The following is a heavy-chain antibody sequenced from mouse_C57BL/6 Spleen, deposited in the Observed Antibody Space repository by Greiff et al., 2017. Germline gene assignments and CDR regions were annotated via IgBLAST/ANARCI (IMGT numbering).Heavy chain of an antibody. V-gene: IGHV5-4*01. CDR1: GFTFSSYA. Sequence: EVQVVESGGGLVKPGGSLKLSCAASGFTFSSYAMSWVRQTPEKRLEWVATISDGGSYTYYPDNVKGRFTISRDNAKNNLYLQMSHLKSEDTAMYYCAREDDYGGRFAYWGQGTLVTVSA. CDR3: AREDDYGGRFAY. CDR2: ISDGGSYT. J-gene: IGHJ3*01. D-gene: IGHD2-4*01.